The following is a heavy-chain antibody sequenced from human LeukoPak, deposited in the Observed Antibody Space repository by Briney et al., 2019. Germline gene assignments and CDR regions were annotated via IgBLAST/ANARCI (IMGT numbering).Heavy chain of an antibody. Sequence: PGGSLRLSCAASGFTFDNYWMSWVRQAPGKGLEWVANIKQDGSEKHYVDSVKGRFTISRDNAKNSLYLQMNSLRAEDTAVYYCARGVGPGYFDYWGQGTLVTVSS. CDR1: GFTFDNYW. CDR2: IKQDGSEK. J-gene: IGHJ4*02. V-gene: IGHV3-7*05. D-gene: IGHD3/OR15-3a*01. CDR3: ARGVGPGYFDY.